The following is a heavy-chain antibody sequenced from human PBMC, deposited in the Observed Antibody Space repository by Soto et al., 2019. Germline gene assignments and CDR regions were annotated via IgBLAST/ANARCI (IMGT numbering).Heavy chain of an antibody. Sequence: GRSLRLSCAGSGFTFGDSYMSWIRQAPGKGLEWLSYISPGSRYPAYADSVKGRFTTSRDNAKRSLYLQMMSLTAEDTAIYYCVRGGGGGLFDPWGQGTMVTVSS. CDR3: VRGGGGGLFDP. J-gene: IGHJ5*02. CDR2: ISPGSRYP. V-gene: IGHV3-11*06. D-gene: IGHD2-15*01. CDR1: GFTFGDSY.